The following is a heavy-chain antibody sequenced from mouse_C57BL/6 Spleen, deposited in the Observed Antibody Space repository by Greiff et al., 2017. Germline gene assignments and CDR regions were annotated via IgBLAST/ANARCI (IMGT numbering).Heavy chain of an antibody. V-gene: IGHV5-12*01. D-gene: IGHD1-1*01. J-gene: IGHJ4*01. CDR2: ISNGGGST. CDR1: GFTFSDYY. Sequence: EVMLVESGGGLVQPGGSLKLSCAASGFTFSDYYMYWVRQTPEKRLEWVAYISNGGGSTYYPDTVKGRFTISSDNAKNTLYLQMSRLKSDDTAMYYCARRGYGDAMDYWGQGTSVTVSS. CDR3: ARRGYGDAMDY.